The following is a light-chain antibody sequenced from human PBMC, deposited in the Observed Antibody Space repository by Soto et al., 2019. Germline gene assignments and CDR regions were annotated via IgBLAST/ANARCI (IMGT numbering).Light chain of an antibody. CDR3: LSFDSSLSGYV. V-gene: IGLV1-40*01. J-gene: IGLJ1*01. CDR2: GNS. CDR1: SSNIGAGYD. Sequence: QSVLTQPPSVSGAPGQRVTISCTGSSSNIGAGYDVHWYQQLPGTAPKVFIYGNSNRPSGVPDRYSGSKSGTSASLAITGLQAEDEADYYCLSFDSSLSGYVFGTGTQLTVL.